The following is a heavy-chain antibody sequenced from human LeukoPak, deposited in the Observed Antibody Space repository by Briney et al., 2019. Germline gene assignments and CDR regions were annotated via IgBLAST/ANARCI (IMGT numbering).Heavy chain of an antibody. D-gene: IGHD3-10*01. CDR3: ARQYGSESLSETWFDP. CDR1: GDSISSGDYY. V-gene: IGHV4-61*02. Sequence: SETLSLTCTVSGDSISSGDYYWSWIRQPAGKGLEWIGRISSSGSTNYNPSLKSRVTISVDTSKNQFSLKLTSVTAADTAVYYCARQYGSESLSETWFDPWGQGTLVIVSS. CDR2: ISSSGST. J-gene: IGHJ5*02.